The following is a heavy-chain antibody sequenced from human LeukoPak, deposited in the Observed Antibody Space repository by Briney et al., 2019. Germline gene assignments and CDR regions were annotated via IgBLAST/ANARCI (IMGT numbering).Heavy chain of an antibody. J-gene: IGHJ4*02. D-gene: IGHD3-3*01. CDR3: ASTNIRFLEWLSVFMWALTN. V-gene: IGHV3-23*01. Sequence: PGGSLRLSCAASGFTFSSYAMSWVRQAPGKGLEWVSAISGSGGSTYYADSVKGRFTISRDNPKNTLYLQMNSLRAEDTAVYYCASTNIRFLEWLSVFMWALTNWGQGTLVTVSS. CDR2: ISGSGGST. CDR1: GFTFSSYA.